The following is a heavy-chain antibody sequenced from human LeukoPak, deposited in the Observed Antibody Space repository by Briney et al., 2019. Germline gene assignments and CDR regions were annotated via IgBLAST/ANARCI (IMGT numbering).Heavy chain of an antibody. D-gene: IGHD5-24*01. CDR1: GYTITNNY. CDR3: ATDHSMANTAWWFDP. Sequence: ASVKVSCKASGYTITNNYMHRVRQAPGQGLEWMGVINPSGTGTSYAQKFQGRITMSRDTSTSTVYMELSSLRSEDTAFYYCATDHSMANTAWWFDPWGQGTLVTVSS. V-gene: IGHV1-46*01. CDR2: INPSGTGT. J-gene: IGHJ5*02.